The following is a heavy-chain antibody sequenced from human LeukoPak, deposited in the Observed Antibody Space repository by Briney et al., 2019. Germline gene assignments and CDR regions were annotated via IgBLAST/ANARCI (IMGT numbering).Heavy chain of an antibody. CDR2: INHSGST. Sequence: SETLSLTCAVYGGSFSGYYWSWIRQPPGKGLEWIGEINHSGSTNYNPSLKSRVTISVDTSKNQFSLKLSSVTAADTAVYYCARDTTVSFYGMTSGAKGPRSPSP. V-gene: IGHV4-34*01. CDR1: GGSFSGYY. D-gene: IGHD4-17*01. CDR3: ARDTTVSFYGMTS. J-gene: IGHJ6*02.